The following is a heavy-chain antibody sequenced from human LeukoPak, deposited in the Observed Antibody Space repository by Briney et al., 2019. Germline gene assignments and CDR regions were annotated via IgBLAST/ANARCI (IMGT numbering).Heavy chain of an antibody. CDR3: ARQSGWELTSEYYFDY. CDR1: GYSVTSYW. Sequence: GESLKISCKGSGYSVTSYWIGWVRQMPRKGLEWMGIIYPGDSDTRYSPSFQGQVTISADRSISTAYLQWSSLKASDTAMYYCARQSGWELTSEYYFDYWGQGTLVTVSS. CDR2: IYPGDSDT. V-gene: IGHV5-51*01. J-gene: IGHJ4*02. D-gene: IGHD1-26*01.